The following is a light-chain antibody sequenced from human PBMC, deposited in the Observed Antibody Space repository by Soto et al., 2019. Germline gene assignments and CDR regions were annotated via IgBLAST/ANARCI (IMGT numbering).Light chain of an antibody. CDR1: QTISSW. V-gene: IGKV1-5*01. J-gene: IGKJ2*01. CDR3: QQGKTFPYT. Sequence: DIQMTQSPSTLSGSVGDRVTITCRASQTISSWLAWYQQKPGKAPKLLIYHASTLHSGVPPRFSGTRSGTIFTLTVSALQPEDFAAYYCQQGKTFPYTFGQGTRLET. CDR2: HAS.